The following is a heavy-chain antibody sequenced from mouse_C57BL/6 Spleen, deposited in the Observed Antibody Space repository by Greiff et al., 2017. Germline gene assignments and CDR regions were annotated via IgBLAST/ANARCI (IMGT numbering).Heavy chain of an antibody. D-gene: IGHD2-1*01. CDR3: TRDQRNYRDYYAMDY. CDR1: GFTFSSYA. CDR2: ISSGGDYI. J-gene: IGHJ4*01. V-gene: IGHV5-9-1*02. Sequence: EVKLMESGEGLVKPGGSLKLSCAASGFTFSSYAMSWVRQTPEKRLEWVAYISSGGDYIYYADTVKGRFTISRDNARNTLYLQMSSLKSEDTAMYYCTRDQRNYRDYYAMDYWGQGTSVTVSS.